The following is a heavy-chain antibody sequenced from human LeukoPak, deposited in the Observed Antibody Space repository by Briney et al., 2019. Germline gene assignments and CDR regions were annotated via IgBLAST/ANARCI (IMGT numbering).Heavy chain of an antibody. CDR3: ARAPSGSYSYFDY. D-gene: IGHD1-26*01. CDR2: INPNSGGT. V-gene: IGHV1-2*02. Sequence: ASVKVSCKASGYTFTGYYMHWVRQAPGQGLEWMGWINPNSGGTNYAQKFQGRVTMTRDTSISTAYMELSRLRSDDTAVYYCARAPSGSYSYFDYWGQGTLVTVSS. J-gene: IGHJ4*02. CDR1: GYTFTGYY.